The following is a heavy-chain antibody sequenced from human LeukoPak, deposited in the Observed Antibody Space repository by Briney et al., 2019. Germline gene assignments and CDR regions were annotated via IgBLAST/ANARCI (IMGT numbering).Heavy chain of an antibody. D-gene: IGHD3-3*01. CDR1: GGALCRDR. Sequence: SVKSSANKKGGALCRDRMWRAVHAVGLRNKWMGGIIPIFGTANYAQKFQGRVTITTDESTSTAYMELSSLRSEDTAVYYCARVVDFWSGSFSSHAFDIWGQGTMVTVCS. J-gene: IGHJ3*02. V-gene: IGHV1-69*05. CDR3: ARVVDFWSGSFSSHAFDI. CDR2: IIPIFGTA.